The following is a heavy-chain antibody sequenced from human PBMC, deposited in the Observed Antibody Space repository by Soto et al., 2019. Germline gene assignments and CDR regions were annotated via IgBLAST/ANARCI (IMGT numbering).Heavy chain of an antibody. J-gene: IGHJ6*02. CDR2: ISSDSRYI. Sequence: PGGSPRLSCAASGFTLSNYAVNWVRQAPGKGLEWVSYISSDSRYIYHGDSGKGRFTISRDNARNSVYLQMNSLRDEDTAVYYCARIKLVDFFFINVDVYDMAVWGQGTPVTVSS. CDR3: ARIKLVDFFFINVDVYDMAV. V-gene: IGHV3-21*01. CDR1: GFTLSNYA. D-gene: IGHD2-15*01.